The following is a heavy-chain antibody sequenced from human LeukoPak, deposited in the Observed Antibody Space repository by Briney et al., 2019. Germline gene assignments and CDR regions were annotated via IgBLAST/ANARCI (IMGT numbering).Heavy chain of an antibody. V-gene: IGHV3-72*01. CDR2: TRNKANSYTT. CDR1: GFTFSDHY. CDR3: ARSGTLGYSKYYFDY. Sequence: GGSLRLSCAASGFTFSDHYMDWVRQAPGKGLEWVGRTRNKANSYTTEYAASVKGRFTISRDDSKNSLYLQMNGLKTEDTAVYYCARSGTLGYSKYYFDYWGQGTLVTVSS. D-gene: IGHD1-26*01. J-gene: IGHJ4*02.